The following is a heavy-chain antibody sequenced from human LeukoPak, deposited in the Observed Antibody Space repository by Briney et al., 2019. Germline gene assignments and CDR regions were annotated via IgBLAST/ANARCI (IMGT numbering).Heavy chain of an antibody. J-gene: IGHJ4*02. CDR1: GFTFSDYY. CDR2: ISNNGKTI. D-gene: IGHD3-3*01. V-gene: IGHV3-11*01. Sequence: GGSLRLSCVASGFTFSDYYLSWLRQAPGKGLEWVSYISNNGKTIYYADSVKGRFTISRDNAQNSLYLQMNSLRAEDTAVYYCARALSGYYYWGQGTLVTVSS. CDR3: ARALSGYYY.